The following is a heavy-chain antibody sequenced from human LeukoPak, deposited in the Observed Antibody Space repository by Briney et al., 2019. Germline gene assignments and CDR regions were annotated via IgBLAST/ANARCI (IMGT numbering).Heavy chain of an antibody. CDR1: GFTFSSYT. D-gene: IGHD2-15*01. Sequence: SGGSLRLSCAASGFTFSSYTINWVRQAPGKGLEWVSAISGSGGSTYYADSVKGRFTISRDNSKNTLYLQMNSLRAEDTAVYYCAKDLILGAAASYYFDYWGQGTLVTVSS. J-gene: IGHJ4*02. V-gene: IGHV3-23*01. CDR3: AKDLILGAAASYYFDY. CDR2: ISGSGGST.